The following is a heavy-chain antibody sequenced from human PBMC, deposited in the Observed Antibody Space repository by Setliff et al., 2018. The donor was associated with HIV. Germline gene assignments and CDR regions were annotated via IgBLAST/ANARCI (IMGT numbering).Heavy chain of an antibody. V-gene: IGHV3-23*01. Sequence: GGSLRLSCVASGFTFRTYAMTRVRQVPGKGLEWVSTISGRGDSPYFADSVKGRFTISRDNSKNTVYLQMNSLRAEDTAVYYCAKTGYYYDSSGYSDPQYFQHWGQGTLVTVSS. CDR3: AKTGYYYDSSGYSDPQYFQH. CDR1: GFTFRTYA. J-gene: IGHJ1*01. CDR2: ISGRGDSP. D-gene: IGHD3-22*01.